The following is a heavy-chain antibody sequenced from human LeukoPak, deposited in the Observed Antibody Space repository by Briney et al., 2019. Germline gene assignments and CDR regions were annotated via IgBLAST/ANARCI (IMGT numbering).Heavy chain of an antibody. J-gene: IGHJ4*02. V-gene: IGHV1-8*01. CDR1: GYTFTPCD. Sequence: ASVKVSCKASGYTFTPCDINWVREATGQGLEWMGWMNPNSGNTGYGQSFQGRITMTRDISLGTAYMEMSNLTSEDTAIYYCTRGSSGRRDNWGKGTLVTVSA. CDR2: MNPNSGNT. D-gene: IGHD6-19*01. CDR3: TRGSSGRRDN.